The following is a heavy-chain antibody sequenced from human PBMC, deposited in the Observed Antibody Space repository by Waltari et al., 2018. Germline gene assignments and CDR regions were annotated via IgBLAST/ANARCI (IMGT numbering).Heavy chain of an antibody. J-gene: IGHJ5*02. CDR2: IYYSGST. CDR3: ARDPLEIDWFDP. CDR1: GGSIRSSSYY. V-gene: IGHV4-39*07. Sequence: QLQLQESGPGLVKPSETLSLTCTVSGGSIRSSSYYWGWIRQPPGKGLEWIGSIYYSGSTYYNPSLKSRVTISVDTSKNQFSLKLSSVTAADTAVYYCARDPLEIDWFDPWGQGTLVTVSS. D-gene: IGHD2-21*01.